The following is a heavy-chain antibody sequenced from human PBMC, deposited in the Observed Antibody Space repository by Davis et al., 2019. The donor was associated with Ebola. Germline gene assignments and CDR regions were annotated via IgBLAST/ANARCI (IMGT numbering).Heavy chain of an antibody. V-gene: IGHV1-8*01. Sequence: ASVKVSCKASGYTFTSYDINWVRQATGQGLEWMGWMNPNSGNTGYAQKFQGRVTMTRNTSISTAYMELSSLRSEDTAVYYCARISIVLAPRHLYYYYGMDVWGQGTTVTVSS. CDR1: GYTFTSYD. J-gene: IGHJ6*02. CDR3: ARISIVLAPRHLYYYYGMDV. D-gene: IGHD2-8*02. CDR2: MNPNSGNT.